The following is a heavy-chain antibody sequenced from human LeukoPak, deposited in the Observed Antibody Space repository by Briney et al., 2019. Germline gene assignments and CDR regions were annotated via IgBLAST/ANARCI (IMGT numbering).Heavy chain of an antibody. CDR2: ISYDGSNK. J-gene: IGHJ4*02. CDR1: GFTFSSYA. D-gene: IGHD3-22*01. V-gene: IGHV3-30*04. CDR3: AIMHGYYDGSGFWVQ. Sequence: PGGSLRLSCAASGFTFSSYAMHWVRQAPGKGLEWVAVISYDGSNKYYADSVKGRFTISRDNTRNTLYLQMNSLRDEDTGVYYCAIMHGYYDGSGFWVQWGQGTLVTVSS.